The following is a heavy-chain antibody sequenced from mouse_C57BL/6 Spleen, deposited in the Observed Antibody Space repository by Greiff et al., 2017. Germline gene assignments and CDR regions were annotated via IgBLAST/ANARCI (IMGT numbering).Heavy chain of an antibody. CDR2: IDPSDSYT. D-gene: IGHD2-5*01. J-gene: IGHJ3*01. V-gene: IGHV1-69*01. Sequence: QVQLQQPGAELVKPGASVKLSCKASGYTFTSYWMHWVKQRPGQGLEWIGEIDPSDSYTNYNQKFKGKSTLTVDKSSSTAYMQLSSLTSEDSAVYYCARPYYSNGFAYWGQGTLVTVSA. CDR1: GYTFTSYW. CDR3: ARPYYSNGFAY.